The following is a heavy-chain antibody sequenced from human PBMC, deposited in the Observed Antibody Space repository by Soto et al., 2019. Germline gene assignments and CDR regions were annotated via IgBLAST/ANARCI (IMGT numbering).Heavy chain of an antibody. Sequence: ASVKVSCKASGYTFTSYAMHWVRQAPGQRLEWMGWINAGNGNTKYSQKFQGRVTITRDTSASTAYIELSSLRSEDTAVYYCARQGITGTTGRHDAFDICGQGTMVTVSS. CDR3: ARQGITGTTGRHDAFDI. J-gene: IGHJ3*02. D-gene: IGHD1-7*01. V-gene: IGHV1-3*01. CDR1: GYTFTSYA. CDR2: INAGNGNT.